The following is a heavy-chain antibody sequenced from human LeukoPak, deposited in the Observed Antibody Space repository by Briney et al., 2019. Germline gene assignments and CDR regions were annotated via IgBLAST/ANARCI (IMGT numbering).Heavy chain of an antibody. CDR1: GFTFSSYA. CDR3: ARDYASFADAFDI. Sequence: GGSLRLSCAASGFTFSSYAMSWVRQAPGKGLEWVSGINWNGGSTGYADSVKGRFTISRDNAKNSLYLQMNSLRAEDTALYHCARDYASFADAFDIWGQGTMVTVSS. V-gene: IGHV3-20*01. J-gene: IGHJ3*02. D-gene: IGHD3-16*01. CDR2: INWNGGST.